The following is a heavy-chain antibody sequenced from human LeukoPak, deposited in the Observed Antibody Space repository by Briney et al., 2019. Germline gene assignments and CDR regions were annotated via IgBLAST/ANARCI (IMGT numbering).Heavy chain of an antibody. CDR1: GGSFSGYY. CDR3: ARSSRTIFGVVIIPFDY. J-gene: IGHJ4*02. V-gene: IGHV4-34*01. Sequence: SETLSLTCAVYGGSFSGYYWSLIRQPPGKGLEWIGEINHSGSTNYNPSLKSRVTISVDTSKNQFSLKLSSVTAADTAVYYCARSSRTIFGVVIIPFDYWGQGTLVTVSS. D-gene: IGHD3-3*01. CDR2: INHSGST.